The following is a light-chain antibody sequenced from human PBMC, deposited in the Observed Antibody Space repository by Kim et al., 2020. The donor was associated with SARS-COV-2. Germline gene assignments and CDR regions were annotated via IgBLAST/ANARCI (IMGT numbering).Light chain of an antibody. CDR3: SSYTTSSTLV. V-gene: IGLV2-14*03. CDR1: SSDVGDYNY. Sequence: QSALTQPASVSGSPGQSITISCTGTSSDVGDYNYVSWFQQHPGKAPRLVIYDVIERPSGVSNRFSGSKSGSTASLTISGLQAEDEADYYCSSYTTSSTLVFGGGTKLTVL. J-gene: IGLJ3*02. CDR2: DVI.